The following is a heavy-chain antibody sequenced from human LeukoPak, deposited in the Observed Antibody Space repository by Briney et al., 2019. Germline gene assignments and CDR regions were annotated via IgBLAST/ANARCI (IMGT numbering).Heavy chain of an antibody. CDR2: TYYSAST. Sequence: SETLSLTCTVAGGSISSSSDYWGWIRQPPGKGLEWIGSTYYSASTYYNPSLKSRVTISVDTSKNQFSLKLSSVTAADTAVYYCARDGAGNWFDPWGQGTLVTVSS. D-gene: IGHD3-16*01. V-gene: IGHV4-39*07. J-gene: IGHJ5*02. CDR3: ARDGAGNWFDP. CDR1: GGSISSSSDY.